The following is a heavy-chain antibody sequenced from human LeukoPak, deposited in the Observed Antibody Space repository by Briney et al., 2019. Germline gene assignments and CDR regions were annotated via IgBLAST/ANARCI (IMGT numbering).Heavy chain of an antibody. J-gene: IGHJ4*02. Sequence: GGSLRLSCAASGFTFSSYGMHWVRQAPGKGLEWVAFIRYDGSNKYYTDSVRGRFTISRDNAKNSLYLQMNSLRAEDTALYYCAILSGYHGDYWGQGTLVTVSS. CDR2: IRYDGSNK. CDR3: AILSGYHGDY. CDR1: GFTFSSYG. D-gene: IGHD3-9*01. V-gene: IGHV3-30*02.